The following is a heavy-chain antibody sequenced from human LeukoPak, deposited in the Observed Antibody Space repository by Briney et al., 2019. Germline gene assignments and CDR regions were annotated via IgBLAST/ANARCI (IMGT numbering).Heavy chain of an antibody. Sequence: GGSLRLSCAASGFTFSSYAMHWVRQAPGKGLEWVAVISYDGSNKYYADSVKGRFTIPRDNSKNTLYLQMNSLRAEDTAVYYCARGRGGSSGYLDYWGQGTLVTVSS. V-gene: IGHV3-30*04. CDR3: ARGRGGSSGYLDY. CDR2: ISYDGSNK. J-gene: IGHJ4*02. D-gene: IGHD3-22*01. CDR1: GFTFSSYA.